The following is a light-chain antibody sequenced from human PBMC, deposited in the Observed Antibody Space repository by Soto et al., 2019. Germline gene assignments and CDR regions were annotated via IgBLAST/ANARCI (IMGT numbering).Light chain of an antibody. J-gene: IGLJ2*01. CDR2: DTT. CDR3: LLSFGDARGVL. CDR1: TGPVTSGHY. V-gene: IGLV7-46*01. Sequence: QAVVTQEPSLTVSPGGTVTLTCGSNTGPVTSGHYPYWFQQKSGQAPRTLIYDTTNKHSWTPARFSGSLLGGKAALTLSGAQPEDEAEYYGLLSFGDARGVLFGGGTKVTVL.